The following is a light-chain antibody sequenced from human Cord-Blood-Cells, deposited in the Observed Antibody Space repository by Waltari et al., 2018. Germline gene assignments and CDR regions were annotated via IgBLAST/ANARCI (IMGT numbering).Light chain of an antibody. CDR3: QQSYSTPPT. CDR2: AAS. V-gene: IGKV1-39*01. Sequence: DLPLTQSPHSLSASVGERVTITCRASQSISSYLNWYQQKPGKAPKLLIYAASSLQSGVPSRFSGSGSGTDFTLTISSLQPEDFATYYCQQSYSTPPTFGQGTKVEIK. CDR1: QSISSY. J-gene: IGKJ1*01.